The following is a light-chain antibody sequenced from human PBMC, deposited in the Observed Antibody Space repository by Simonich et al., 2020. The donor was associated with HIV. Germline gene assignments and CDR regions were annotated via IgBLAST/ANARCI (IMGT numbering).Light chain of an antibody. V-gene: IGKV1-39*01. Sequence: DIQMTQFPSSLSASVGDRVTITCRASQSIRSYLNWYQQKPGKAHKLLIYAASSLQSGVPSRFSGSGSGTDFTLTISSLQPEDFATYYCQQSYSTPLTFGGGTKVEIK. J-gene: IGKJ4*01. CDR3: QQSYSTPLT. CDR2: AAS. CDR1: QSIRSY.